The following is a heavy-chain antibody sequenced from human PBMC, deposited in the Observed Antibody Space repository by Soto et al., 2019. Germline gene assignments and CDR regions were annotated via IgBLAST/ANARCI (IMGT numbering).Heavy chain of an antibody. CDR3: AREGRAHCTNGGCPLITTCYDGMGV. CDR1: GGTFSSYA. J-gene: IGHJ6*02. Sequence: QVQLVQSGAEVKKPGSSVKVSCKASGGTFSSYAISWVRQAPGQGLEWMGGIIPSFGTANYAQKFQGRVTITADESTSPDDMEMSSLRSEDTAVYDCAREGRAHCTNGGCPLITTCYDGMGVWGQGTTVTVSS. CDR2: IIPSFGTA. V-gene: IGHV1-69*01. D-gene: IGHD2-8*01.